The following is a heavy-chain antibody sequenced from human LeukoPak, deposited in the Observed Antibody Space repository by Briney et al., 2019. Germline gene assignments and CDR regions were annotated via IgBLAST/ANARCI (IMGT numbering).Heavy chain of an antibody. CDR2: IIPILGIA. CDR1: GGTFSSYT. D-gene: IGHD5-18*01. Sequence: SVKVSCKASGGTFSSYTISWVRQAPGQGLEWMGRIIPILGIANYAQKFQGRVTITADKSTSTAYMELSSLRSEDTAVYYCAREGTWIQLWENPYYFDYWGQGTLVTVSS. J-gene: IGHJ4*02. V-gene: IGHV1-69*04. CDR3: AREGTWIQLWENPYYFDY.